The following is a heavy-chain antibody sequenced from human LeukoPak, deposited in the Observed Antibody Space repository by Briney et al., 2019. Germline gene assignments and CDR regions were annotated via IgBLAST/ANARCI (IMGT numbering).Heavy chain of an antibody. CDR1: GGSISSYY. Sequence: SETLSLTCTVSGGSISSYYWSWIRQPPGKGLEWIGYIYYSGAPNYNPSLKSRVTISVDTSKNQFSLKLSSVTAADTAVYYCARGSRGELLWFGELTRYYFDYWGQGTLVTVSS. V-gene: IGHV4-59*01. J-gene: IGHJ4*02. D-gene: IGHD3-10*01. CDR2: IYYSGAP. CDR3: ARGSRGELLWFGELTRYYFDY.